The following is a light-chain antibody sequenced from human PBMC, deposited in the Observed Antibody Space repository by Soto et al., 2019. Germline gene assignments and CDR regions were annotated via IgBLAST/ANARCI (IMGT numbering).Light chain of an antibody. CDR3: GTWDSSLSAWVV. V-gene: IGLV1-51*02. J-gene: IGLJ2*01. Sequence: QAVVTQPPSVSAAPGQKVTISCSGSSSNIGNNYVSWYQQLPGTAPKLLIYENNKRPSGIPDRFSGSKSGTSATLGITGLQTGDEADYYCGTWDSSLSAWVVFGGGTKLTVL. CDR2: ENN. CDR1: SSNIGNNY.